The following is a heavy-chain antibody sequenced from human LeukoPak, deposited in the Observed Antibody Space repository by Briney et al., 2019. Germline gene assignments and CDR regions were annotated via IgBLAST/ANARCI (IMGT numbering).Heavy chain of an antibody. V-gene: IGHV4-34*01. CDR1: GGSFSGYY. Sequence: SETLSLTCAVYGGSFSGYYWSWIRQPPGKGLEWIGEINHSGSTNYNPSLKSRVTISVDTSKNQFSLKLSSVTVADTAVYYCAREKSPIAVAGKKGYWYFDLWGRGTLVTVSS. CDR2: INHSGST. J-gene: IGHJ2*01. D-gene: IGHD6-19*01. CDR3: AREKSPIAVAGKKGYWYFDL.